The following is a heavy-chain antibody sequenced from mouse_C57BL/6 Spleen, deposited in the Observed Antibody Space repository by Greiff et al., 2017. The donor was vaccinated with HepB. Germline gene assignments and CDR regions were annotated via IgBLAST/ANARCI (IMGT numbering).Heavy chain of an antibody. Sequence: VQLQESGPGLVQPSQSLSITCTVSGFSLTSYGVHWVRQSPGKGLEWLGVIWSGGSTDYNAAFISRLSISKDNSKSQVFFKMNSLQADDTAIYYCARNYMITHYYAMDYWGQGTSVTVSS. D-gene: IGHD2-4*01. CDR3: ARNYMITHYYAMDY. CDR2: IWSGGST. CDR1: GFSLTSYG. J-gene: IGHJ4*01. V-gene: IGHV2-2*01.